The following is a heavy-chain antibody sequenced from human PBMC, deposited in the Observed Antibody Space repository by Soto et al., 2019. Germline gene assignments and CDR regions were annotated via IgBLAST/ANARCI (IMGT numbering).Heavy chain of an antibody. CDR2: ISWNSGSI. V-gene: IGHV3-9*01. D-gene: IGHD5-12*01. CDR1: GFTFDDYA. CDR3: AKDIVATDRGAFDI. Sequence: DVQLVESGGGLVQPGRSQRLSCAASGFTFDDYAMHWVRQAPGKGLEWVSGISWNSGSIGYADSVKGRFTISRDNARNSLYLQMNSLRAEDTALYYCAKDIVATDRGAFDIWGQGTMVTVSS. J-gene: IGHJ3*02.